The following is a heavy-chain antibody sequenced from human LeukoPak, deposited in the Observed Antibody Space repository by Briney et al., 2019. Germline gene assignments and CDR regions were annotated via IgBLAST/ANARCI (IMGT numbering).Heavy chain of an antibody. CDR2: IIPILGIA. CDR1: GGTFSSYA. Sequence: ASVKVSCKASGGTFSSYAISWVRQAPGQGLEWMGRIIPILGIANYAQKFQGRVTITADKSTSTAYMELSSLRSEDTAVYYCARDVGIGYYDSSGYYGMGVWGQGTTVTVSS. V-gene: IGHV1-69*04. D-gene: IGHD3-22*01. J-gene: IGHJ6*02. CDR3: ARDVGIGYYDSSGYYGMGV.